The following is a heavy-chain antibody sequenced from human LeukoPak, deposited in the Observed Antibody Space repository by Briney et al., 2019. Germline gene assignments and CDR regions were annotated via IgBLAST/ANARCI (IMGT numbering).Heavy chain of an antibody. V-gene: IGHV3-23*01. D-gene: IGHD3-10*02. CDR1: GFTFGNFG. CDR3: ARELVSSGTGYFDL. CDR2: ITGSTTWT. J-gene: IGHJ2*01. Sequence: GGSLRLSREASGFTFGNFGMTWVRQAPGKGLQWVSGITGSTTWTYYAASVKGRFTVSRDNSQNTLHLQMNSLRADDTAVYYCARELVSSGTGYFDLWGRGTPGAVSS.